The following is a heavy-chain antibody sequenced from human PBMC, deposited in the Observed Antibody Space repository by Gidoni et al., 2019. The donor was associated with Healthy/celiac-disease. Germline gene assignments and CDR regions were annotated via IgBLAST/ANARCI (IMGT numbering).Heavy chain of an antibody. D-gene: IGHD4-4*01. CDR2: ISSSSSYI. CDR1: GFTFSSYS. Sequence: EVQLVESGGGLVKPGGSLRLSCAASGFTFSSYSMNWVRQAPGKGLEWVSSISSSSSYIYYADSVKGRFTISRDNAKNSLYLQMNSLRAEDTAVYYCARDYNRRDYNDAFDIWGQGTMVTVSS. J-gene: IGHJ3*02. CDR3: ARDYNRRDYNDAFDI. V-gene: IGHV3-21*01.